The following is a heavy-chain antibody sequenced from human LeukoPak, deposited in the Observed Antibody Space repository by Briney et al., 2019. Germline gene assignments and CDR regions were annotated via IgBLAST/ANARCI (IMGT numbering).Heavy chain of an antibody. CDR2: LYSDGKT. Sequence: PGRSLRLSCAVSGFIVSRNDMTWVRQAPGKGLEWASLLYSDGKTFYADSVKGRFTISRDNSKNTLNLQMNSLRADDTAVYYCARAVAGLYFDYWGQGTLVTVPS. V-gene: IGHV3-53*01. J-gene: IGHJ4*02. CDR1: GFIVSRND. D-gene: IGHD6-19*01. CDR3: ARAVAGLYFDY.